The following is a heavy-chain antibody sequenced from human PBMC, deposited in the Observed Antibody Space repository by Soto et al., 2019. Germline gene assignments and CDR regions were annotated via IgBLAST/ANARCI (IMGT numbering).Heavy chain of an antibody. Sequence: QVQLVQSGAEVKKPGASVKVSCKASGYTFTGYYMHWVRQAPGQGLEWMGWINPNSGGTNYAQKFQGWVTMTRDTSISTAYMERSRLRSDDTAVYYCARGGSLWFGELSAYYYGMDVWGQGTTVTVSS. CDR1: GYTFTGYY. CDR2: INPNSGGT. D-gene: IGHD3-10*01. CDR3: ARGGSLWFGELSAYYYGMDV. V-gene: IGHV1-2*04. J-gene: IGHJ6*02.